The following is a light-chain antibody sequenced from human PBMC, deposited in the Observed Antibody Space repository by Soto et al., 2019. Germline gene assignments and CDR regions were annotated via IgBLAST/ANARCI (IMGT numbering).Light chain of an antibody. J-gene: IGKJ1*01. V-gene: IGKV1-5*01. CDR2: ASS. CDR1: QSISTF. Sequence: DIQMTQSPSSLSASVGGRVTITCRASQSISTFLTWYQQKPGKSPKLLIYASSSLQSGVPSRFSGSGSGTEFTLTIRSLQPDDFATYYCPQYSSYSTVGQGTKVDIK. CDR3: PQYSSYST.